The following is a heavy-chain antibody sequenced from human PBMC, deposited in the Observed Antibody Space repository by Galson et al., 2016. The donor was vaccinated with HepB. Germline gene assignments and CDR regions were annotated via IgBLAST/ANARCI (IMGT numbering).Heavy chain of an antibody. CDR2: ISYDGDHT. J-gene: IGHJ4*02. D-gene: IGHD2/OR15-2a*01. Sequence: SLRLSCAASGFTFSSHPMFWVRQAPGKGLEWLALISYDGDHTYYADSVTGRFTISRDNSKSTVFLQLDGLTTDDTALYFCGTFRITRTIVHDYWGQGTLVTVSS. CDR3: GTFRITRTIVHDY. V-gene: IGHV3-30*04. CDR1: GFTFSSHP.